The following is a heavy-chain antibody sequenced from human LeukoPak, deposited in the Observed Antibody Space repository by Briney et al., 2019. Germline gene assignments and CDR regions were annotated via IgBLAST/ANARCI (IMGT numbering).Heavy chain of an antibody. V-gene: IGHV1-46*01. Sequence: ASVKVSCKAFGYTFTSNYMHWVRQAPGQGPEWMGVISPSGGSTTYAQKFQGRVTLTRDMSTSTDYLELSSLRSDDTAVYYCARDGYYDILTGYYGPYYYYYMDVWGKGTTVTISS. CDR2: ISPSGGST. CDR3: ARDGYYDILTGYYGPYYYYYMDV. D-gene: IGHD3-9*01. CDR1: GYTFTSNY. J-gene: IGHJ6*03.